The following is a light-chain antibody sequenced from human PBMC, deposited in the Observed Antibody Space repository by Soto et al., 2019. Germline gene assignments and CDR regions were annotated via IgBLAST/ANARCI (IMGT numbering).Light chain of an antibody. V-gene: IGKV3-20*01. CDR3: QHYGSSPLT. CDR1: QSVSSSY. CDR2: GAS. Sequence: EIVLTQSPGTLSLSPGERATLSCRASQSVSSSYLAWYKQKPGQAPRLLIYGASSRATGIPDRFSGSGSGTDFTITISRLEPEEFAVYYWQHYGSSPLTFGGGTKVEIK. J-gene: IGKJ4*01.